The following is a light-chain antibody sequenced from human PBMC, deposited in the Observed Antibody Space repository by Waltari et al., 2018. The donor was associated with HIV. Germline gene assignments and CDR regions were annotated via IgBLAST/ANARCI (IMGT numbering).Light chain of an antibody. J-gene: IGLJ2*01. CDR1: SNNVGNQG. CDR3: SAWDRRLSAVI. CDR2: KNN. Sequence: QAGLTQPPSVSKGLRQTATLTCTGDSNNVGNQGATWLQQHQGHPPKLLFYKNNNRPSGISERFPASKSGNTASLTITGLQPEDEADYFCSAWDRRLSAVIFGGGTTLIVL. V-gene: IGLV10-54*04.